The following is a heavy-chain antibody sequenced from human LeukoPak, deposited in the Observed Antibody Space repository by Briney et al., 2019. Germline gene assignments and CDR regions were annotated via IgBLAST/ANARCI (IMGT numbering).Heavy chain of an antibody. Sequence: PSETLSLTCTVSGYSISSGYYWGWIRQPPGKGLEWIGSIYHSGSTYYNPSLKSRVTISVDTSKNQFSLKLSSVTAADTAVYYCARDQGVGVHDYWGQGTLVTVSS. CDR1: GYSISSGYY. J-gene: IGHJ4*02. CDR2: IYHSGST. CDR3: ARDQGVGVHDY. V-gene: IGHV4-38-2*02. D-gene: IGHD1-26*01.